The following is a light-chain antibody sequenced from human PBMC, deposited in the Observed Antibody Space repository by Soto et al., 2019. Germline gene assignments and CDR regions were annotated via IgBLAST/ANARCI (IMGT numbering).Light chain of an antibody. CDR2: QVS. CDR1: QILVYSNGNAY. V-gene: IGKV2-30*01. J-gene: IGKJ1*01. CDR3: MQCTHLPWT. Sequence: DAVLTQSPLSLPVTLGQPAAISCRSSQILVYSNGNAYLIWCQQRPGQSPRRLIYQVSTRDAGVPYRFLGSVSGPYVTLTISRVEAEDVGLYYCMQCTHLPWTFGQGTKLEIK.